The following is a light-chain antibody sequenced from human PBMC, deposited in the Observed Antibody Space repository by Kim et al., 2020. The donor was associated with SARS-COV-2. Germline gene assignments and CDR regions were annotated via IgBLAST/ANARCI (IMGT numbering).Light chain of an antibody. J-gene: IGKJ4*01. V-gene: IGKV3-15*01. CDR2: GAS. CDR3: QHYNNWPPLT. Sequence: EIVMTQSPATLSVSPGERATLSCRASQSVDSNLAWYQQKPGQAPRLVIYGASTRATGIPARFSGSGSGTEFTLTISSLQSEDFAVYYCQHYNNWPPLTFGGGTKVDIK. CDR1: QSVDSN.